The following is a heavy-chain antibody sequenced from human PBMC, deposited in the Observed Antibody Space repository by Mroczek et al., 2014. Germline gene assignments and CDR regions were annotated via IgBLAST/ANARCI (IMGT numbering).Heavy chain of an antibody. Sequence: VPCKASGGTFSSYAISWVRQAPGQGLEWMGGIIPIFGTANYAQKFQGRVTITADESTSTAYMELSSLRSEDTAVYYCASRGRRGYCSSTSCYSFDYWGQGTLVTVSS. J-gene: IGHJ4*02. V-gene: IGHV1-69*01. CDR1: GGTFSSYA. CDR2: IIPIFGTA. CDR3: ASRGRRGYCSSTSCYSFDY. D-gene: IGHD2-2*02.